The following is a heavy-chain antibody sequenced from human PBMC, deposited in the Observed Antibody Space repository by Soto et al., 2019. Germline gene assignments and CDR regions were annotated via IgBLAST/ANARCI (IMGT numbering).Heavy chain of an antibody. D-gene: IGHD4-17*01. CDR3: AIEHQYGDYDS. CDR1: GGSIRSSSYY. V-gene: IGHV4-39*01. CDR2: IYYSGRT. J-gene: IGHJ5*01. Sequence: QLQVQESGPRLVKPSEPLSLTCTVSGGSIRSSSYYWAWIRQPPGKGLEWIGSIYYSGRTYYNPSLKSRVTRSADTSTNQFALRLSSVTAADTAVYYGAIEHQYGDYDSWGQGTLVTVSS.